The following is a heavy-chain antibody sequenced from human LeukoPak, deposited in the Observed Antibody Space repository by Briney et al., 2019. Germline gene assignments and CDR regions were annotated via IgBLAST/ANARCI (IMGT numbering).Heavy chain of an antibody. Sequence: GGSLRLSCAISGFTFAKFAMSWVRQAPGKGLEWVAVIWYDGSNKYYADSVKGRFTISRDNSKNTLYLQMNSLRAEDTAVYYCARDRWAPWGQGTLVTVSS. J-gene: IGHJ5*02. CDR3: ARDRWAP. CDR2: IWYDGSNK. CDR1: GFTFAKFA. D-gene: IGHD5-24*01. V-gene: IGHV3-33*01.